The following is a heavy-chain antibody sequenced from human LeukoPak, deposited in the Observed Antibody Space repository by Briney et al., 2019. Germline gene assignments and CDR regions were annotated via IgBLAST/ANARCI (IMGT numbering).Heavy chain of an antibody. V-gene: IGHV1-46*01. CDR1: GYTFTSYY. CDR2: INPSGGST. CDR3: ARGGLAYYDSSGYYSP. D-gene: IGHD3-22*01. J-gene: IGHJ5*02. Sequence: GASVKVSCKASGYTFTSYYMHWVRQAPGQGLEWMGIINPSGGSTSYAQKFQGRVTMTRDTSTSTVYMELSSLRSEDTAVYYCARGGLAYYDSSGYYSPWGQGTLVTVSS.